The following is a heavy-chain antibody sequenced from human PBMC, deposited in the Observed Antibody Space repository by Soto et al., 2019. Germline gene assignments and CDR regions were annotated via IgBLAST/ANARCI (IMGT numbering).Heavy chain of an antibody. CDR3: ARELEWLDY. D-gene: IGHD6-19*01. CDR2: ISSSGNII. J-gene: IGHJ4*02. V-gene: IGHV3-11*01. CDR1: GFTFSDYY. Sequence: GGSLRLSCEASGFTFSDYYMSWIRQAPGKGLEWISYISSSGNIIYYADSVKGRFTISRDNAKNSLYLQMDSLRAEDTAVYYCARELEWLDYWGQGTLVTVSS.